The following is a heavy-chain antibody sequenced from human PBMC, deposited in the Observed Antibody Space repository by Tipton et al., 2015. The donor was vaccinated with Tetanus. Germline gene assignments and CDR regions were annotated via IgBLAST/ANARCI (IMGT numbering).Heavy chain of an antibody. CDR3: ARRLGPYTGDHIWHFGL. CDR1: GYNFNLYW. Sequence: QLVQSGAEVKKPGESLKISCQGSGYNFNLYWIAWVRQMPGKGLEWMGIIYPGDSDTTYSPSFQGQVTISADRSISTAYLQWSSLKASDTAIYFCARRLGPYTGDHIWHFGLWGRGTLVTVSS. D-gene: IGHD7-27*01. V-gene: IGHV5-51*01. J-gene: IGHJ2*01. CDR2: IYPGDSDT.